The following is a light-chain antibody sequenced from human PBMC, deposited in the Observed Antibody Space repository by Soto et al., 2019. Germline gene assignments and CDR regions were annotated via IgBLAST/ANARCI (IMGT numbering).Light chain of an antibody. CDR3: TSYTSSSTVV. CDR2: DVS. J-gene: IGLJ2*01. Sequence: QSVLTQPASVSGSPGQSITISCTGTSSDIGAYNYVSWYQQHPGKVPKLMIYDVSNRPSGVSYRFSASKSGNTASLTISGLQAEDEADYYYTSYTSSSTVVFGGGTKVTVL. V-gene: IGLV2-14*01. CDR1: SSDIGAYNY.